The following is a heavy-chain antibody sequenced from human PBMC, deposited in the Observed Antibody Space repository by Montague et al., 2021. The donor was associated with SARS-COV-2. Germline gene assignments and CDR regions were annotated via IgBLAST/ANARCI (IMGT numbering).Heavy chain of an antibody. CDR2: VYYSGST. D-gene: IGHD3-16*02. Sequence: SETLSLTCSVSGDSIRSSGYYWGWIRQPPGKGLEWIGTVYYSGSTNYSPSLKSRVTMPVDTSKNQFSLELRSVTAADTAVYYCARLGFVELWLNLGWFDPWGQGTPVTVSS. J-gene: IGHJ5*02. V-gene: IGHV4-39*01. CDR1: GDSIRSSGYY. CDR3: ARLGFVELWLNLGWFDP.